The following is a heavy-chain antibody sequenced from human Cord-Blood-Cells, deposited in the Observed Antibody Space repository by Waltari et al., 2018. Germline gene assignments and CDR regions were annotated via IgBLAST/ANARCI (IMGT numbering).Heavy chain of an antibody. CDR3: ARERFIQLWFDY. CDR2: IIPILGIA. J-gene: IGHJ4*02. D-gene: IGHD5-18*01. Sequence: QVQLVQSGAEVKKPGSSVKVSCKASGGTFSSYAISWVRQAPGQGLEWMGRIIPILGIANYAQKFQGRVTITADKSTSTAYMELSSLRSEDTAVYYCARERFIQLWFDYWGQGTLVTVSS. CDR1: GGTFSSYA. V-gene: IGHV1-69*09.